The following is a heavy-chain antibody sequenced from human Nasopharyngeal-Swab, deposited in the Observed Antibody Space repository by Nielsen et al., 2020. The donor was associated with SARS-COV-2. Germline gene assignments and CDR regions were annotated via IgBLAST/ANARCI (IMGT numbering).Heavy chain of an antibody. J-gene: IGHJ4*02. V-gene: IGHV3-48*03. CDR1: GFTFSSYE. CDR2: ISSSSNTI. Sequence: GESLKISCAASGFTFSSYEMNWVRQAPGKGLEWGSYISSSSNTIYYADSVKGRFTISRDNAKNSLYLQMNSLRGEDTAVYYCARETDYNSGLSTALDYWGQGTLVTVSS. D-gene: IGHD6-19*01. CDR3: ARETDYNSGLSTALDY.